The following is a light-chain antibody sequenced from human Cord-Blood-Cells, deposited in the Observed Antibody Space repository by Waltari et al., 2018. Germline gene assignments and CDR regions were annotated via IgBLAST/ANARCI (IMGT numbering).Light chain of an antibody. Sequence: SYVLTQPPSVSVAPGQTARITCRGNNIGSKSVHWYPQKPGQAPVLVIYYDTDRPSGIPERFSGSNSGNTATLTISRVEAGDEADYYCQVWDSSSDHPGVVFGGGTKLTVL. CDR3: QVWDSSSDHPGVV. CDR1: NIGSKS. CDR2: YDT. J-gene: IGLJ2*01. V-gene: IGLV3-21*04.